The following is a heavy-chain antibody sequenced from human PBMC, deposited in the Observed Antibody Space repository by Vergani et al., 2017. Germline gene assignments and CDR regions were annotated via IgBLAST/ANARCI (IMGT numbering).Heavy chain of an antibody. V-gene: IGHV2-70*04. CDR1: GFSLSSGGVG. CDR3: ARSSNWGSTGFDY. D-gene: IGHD7-27*01. J-gene: IGHJ4*02. CDR2: IDWDDDK. Sequence: QITLKESGPTLVKPTQTLTLTCTFSGFSLSSGGVGVGWIRQPPGKALEWLARIDWDDDKFYSTSLKTRLTISKDTSKNQVVLTMTNMDPVDTATYYCARSSNWGSTGFDYWGQGTLVTVSS.